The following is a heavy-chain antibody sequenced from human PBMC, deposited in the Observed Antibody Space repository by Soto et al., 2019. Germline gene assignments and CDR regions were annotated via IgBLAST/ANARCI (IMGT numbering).Heavy chain of an antibody. CDR3: ARYRIAAAGQDGVGNWFDP. Sequence: SETLSLTCAVYGGSISGYYWSWIRQPPGKGLEWIGEINHSGSTNYNPSLKSRVTISVDTSKNQFSLKLSSVTAADTAVYYCARYRIAAAGQDGVGNWFDPWGQGTLVTVSS. CDR2: INHSGST. D-gene: IGHD6-13*01. CDR1: GGSISGYY. V-gene: IGHV4-34*01. J-gene: IGHJ5*02.